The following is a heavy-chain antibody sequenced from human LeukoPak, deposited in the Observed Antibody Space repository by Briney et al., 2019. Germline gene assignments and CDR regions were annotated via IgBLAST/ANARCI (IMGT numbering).Heavy chain of an antibody. V-gene: IGHV4-59*12. Sequence: PSETLSLTCTVSGGSISSYYWSWIRQPPGKGLEWIGYIYYSGSTNYNPSLKSRVTISVDTSKNQFSLKLSSVTAADTAVYYCARELRSPFDIWGQGTMVTVSS. CDR1: GGSISSYY. J-gene: IGHJ3*02. D-gene: IGHD5-12*01. CDR2: IYYSGST. CDR3: ARELRSPFDI.